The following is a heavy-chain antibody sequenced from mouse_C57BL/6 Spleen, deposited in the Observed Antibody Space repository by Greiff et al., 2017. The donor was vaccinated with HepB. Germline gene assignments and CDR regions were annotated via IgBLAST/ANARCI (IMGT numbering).Heavy chain of an antibody. V-gene: IGHV3-6*01. CDR3: ARAGTLYYFDY. Sequence: EVQRVESGPGLVKPSQSLSLTCSVTGYSITSGYYWNWIRQFPGNKLEWMGYISYDGSNNYNPSLKNRISITRDTSKNQFFLKLNSVTTEDTATYYCARAGTLYYFDYWGQGTTLTVSS. J-gene: IGHJ2*01. CDR2: ISYDGSN. CDR1: GYSITSGYY.